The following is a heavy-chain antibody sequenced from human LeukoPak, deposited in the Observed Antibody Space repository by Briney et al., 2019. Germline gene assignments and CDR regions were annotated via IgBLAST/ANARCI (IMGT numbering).Heavy chain of an antibody. D-gene: IGHD6-19*01. Sequence: ASVTVSCKASGYTFTSYGISWVRQAPGQGLEWMGWISAYNGNTNYAQKLQGRVTMTTDTSTSTAYMELRSLRSDDTAVYYCARSTYSSGWYKLSPYYYYYMDVWGKGTTVTVSS. CDR1: GYTFTSYG. J-gene: IGHJ6*03. CDR3: ARSTYSSGWYKLSPYYYYYMDV. CDR2: ISAYNGNT. V-gene: IGHV1-18*01.